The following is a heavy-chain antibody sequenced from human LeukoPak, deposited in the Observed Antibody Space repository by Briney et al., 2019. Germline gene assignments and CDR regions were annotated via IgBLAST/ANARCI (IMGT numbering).Heavy chain of an antibody. CDR3: AKRIAAAGSIGTRYFDY. V-gene: IGHV5-51*01. CDR1: GYSFTDYW. J-gene: IGHJ4*02. CDR2: IYPGDSDS. Sequence: GESLKISCKGPGYSFTDYWIGGVRPMPGKGLEWMGTIYPGDSDSKYSPYFQGQVTSSADKSISTAYLQWSRLKASDTAMYCCAKRIAAAGSIGTRYFDYWGQGTLVTVSS. D-gene: IGHD6-13*01.